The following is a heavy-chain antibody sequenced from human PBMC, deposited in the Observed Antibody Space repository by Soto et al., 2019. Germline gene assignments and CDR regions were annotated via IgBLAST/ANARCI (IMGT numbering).Heavy chain of an antibody. V-gene: IGHV3-21*01. CDR3: SGCSGGACHQNYGMDV. D-gene: IGHD2-15*01. CDR1: GFTFSSCT. Sequence: EVHLVESGGGLVKPGGSLRLSCAVSGFTFSSCTMNWVRQAPGKGLEWVSSISPSTSHIYYADSVKGRFTIYRDNAKNSLFLQMNSLRDEDTAVYYCSGCSGGACHQNYGMDVWGQGTTVTVSS. CDR2: ISPSTSHI. J-gene: IGHJ6*02.